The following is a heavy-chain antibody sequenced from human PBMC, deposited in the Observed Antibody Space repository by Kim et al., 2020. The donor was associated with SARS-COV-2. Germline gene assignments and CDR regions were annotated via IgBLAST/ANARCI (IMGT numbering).Heavy chain of an antibody. CDR1: GYTFTSYD. J-gene: IGHJ5*02. CDR3: ARGKMITIFGVVITPWWFDP. Sequence: ASVKVSCKASGYTFTSYDINWVRQATGQGLEWMGWMNPNSGNTGYAQKFQGRVTMTRNTSISTAYMELSSLRSEYTAVYYCARGKMITIFGVVITPWWFDPWGQGTLVTVSS. V-gene: IGHV1-8*01. D-gene: IGHD3-3*01. CDR2: MNPNSGNT.